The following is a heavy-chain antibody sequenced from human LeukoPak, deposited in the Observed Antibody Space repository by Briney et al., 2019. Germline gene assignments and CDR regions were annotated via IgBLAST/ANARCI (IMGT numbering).Heavy chain of an antibody. D-gene: IGHD4-17*01. CDR2: ISYDGSNK. CDR3: ARNYGDYVGTFDAFDI. V-gene: IGHV3-30*04. J-gene: IGHJ3*02. Sequence: GGSLRLSCAASGFTFSSYAMHWVRQAPGKGLEWVAVISYDGSNKYYADSVKGRFTISRDNSKNTLYLQMNSLRAEDTAVYYCARNYGDYVGTFDAFDIWGQGTMVTVSS. CDR1: GFTFSSYA.